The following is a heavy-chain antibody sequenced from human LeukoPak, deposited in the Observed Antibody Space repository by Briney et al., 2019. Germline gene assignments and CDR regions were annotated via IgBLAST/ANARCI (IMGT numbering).Heavy chain of an antibody. J-gene: IGHJ4*02. D-gene: IGHD4/OR15-4a*01. CDR3: ARGRSNRDS. CDR1: GGSFSGYY. Sequence: SETLSLTCAVYGGSFSGYYWTWIRQAPGKGLEWIGEINHSGSSGITNYNPSLKSRVTISVDTSRKQFFLKLSSVTVADTAVYYCARGRSNRDSWGQGTLVTVSS. V-gene: IGHV4-34*01. CDR2: INHSGSSGIT.